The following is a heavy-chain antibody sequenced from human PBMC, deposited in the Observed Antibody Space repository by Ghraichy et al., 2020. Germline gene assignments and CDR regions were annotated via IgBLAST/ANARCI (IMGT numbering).Heavy chain of an antibody. CDR3: ARVMGQYDSYAYDY. CDR2: ISSGGTHI. V-gene: IGHV3-21*01. CDR1: GFTFTTYY. D-gene: IGHD3-16*01. J-gene: IGHJ4*02. Sequence: GGSLRLSCAASGFTFTTYYMTWVRQAPGKGLEWVSSISSGGTHIYYADSLKGRFTVSRNNAKNSLFLQMNRLRAEDTAVYYCARVMGQYDSYAYDYWGQGTRVTVSS.